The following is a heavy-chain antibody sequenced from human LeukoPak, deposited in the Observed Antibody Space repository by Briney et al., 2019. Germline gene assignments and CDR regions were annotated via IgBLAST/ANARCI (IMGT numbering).Heavy chain of an antibody. D-gene: IGHD6-19*01. CDR1: GFTFSSYG. CDR3: AKTSITVAGIPDY. Sequence: GGSLRLSCAASGFTFSSYGMHWVRQAPGKGLEWVAVIAYDGSNKYYADSVKGRFTISRDNSKNTLYLQMNSLRGEDTAVYYCAKTSITVAGIPDYWGQGTLVTVSS. V-gene: IGHV3-30*18. CDR2: IAYDGSNK. J-gene: IGHJ4*02.